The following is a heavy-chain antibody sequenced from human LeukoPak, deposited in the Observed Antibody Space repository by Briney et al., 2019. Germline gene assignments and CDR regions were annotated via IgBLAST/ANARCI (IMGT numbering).Heavy chain of an antibody. J-gene: IGHJ4*02. D-gene: IGHD2-8*01. CDR1: GFSFSDSV. CDR3: AKVGYRTKNCFRTHDY. V-gene: IGHV3-23*01. CDR2: ISGDAGVT. Sequence: GGSLRLSCVASGFSFSDSVMSWVRQAPGKGLEWVSAISGDAGVTYYAASVKGRFTISRDNSKDTVYLQMNSLRAEDTATYYCAKVGYRTKNCFRTHDYWGQGALVTVSS.